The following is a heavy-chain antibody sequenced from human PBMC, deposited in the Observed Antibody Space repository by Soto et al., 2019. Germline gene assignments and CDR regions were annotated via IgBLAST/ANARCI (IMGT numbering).Heavy chain of an antibody. J-gene: IGHJ4*02. CDR1: GFTFSSYW. CDR2: IRQDGSEK. CDR3: AREIVVARGASYFDY. V-gene: IGHV3-7*04. Sequence: GSLRLSCAASGFTFSSYWMSWVRQAPGKGLEWVGNIRQDGSEKNYVDSVKGRFTISRDNAKNSLYLQMNSLRAEDTAVYYCAREIVVARGASYFDYWGPGTLVTV. D-gene: IGHD2-2*01.